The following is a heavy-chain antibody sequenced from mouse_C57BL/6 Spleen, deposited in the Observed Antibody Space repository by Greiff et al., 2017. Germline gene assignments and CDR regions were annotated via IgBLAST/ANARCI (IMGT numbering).Heavy chain of an antibody. D-gene: IGHD1-1*01. CDR2: IDPETGGT. CDR3: TRGGTTVQWDYFDY. J-gene: IGHJ2*01. V-gene: IGHV1-15*01. CDR1: GYTFTDYE. Sequence: QVQLQQSVAELVRPGASVTLSCKASGYTFTDYEMHWVKQTPVHGLEWIGAIDPETGGTAYNQKFKGKAILTADKSSSTAYMELRSLTSEDSAVYYCTRGGTTVQWDYFDYWGQGTTLTVSS.